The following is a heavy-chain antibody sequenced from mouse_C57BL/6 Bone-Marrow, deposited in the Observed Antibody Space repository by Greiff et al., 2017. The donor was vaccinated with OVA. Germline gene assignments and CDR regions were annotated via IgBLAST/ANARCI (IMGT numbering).Heavy chain of an antibody. CDR1: GYTFTDYE. V-gene: IGHV1-15*01. D-gene: IGHD2-1*01. CDR3: THLLYDY. Sequence: VQLQQSGAELVRPGASVTLSCKASGYTFTDYEMHWVKQTPVHGLEWIGAIAPETGGTAYNQKFKGKAILTADKSSSTAYMELRSLTSEDAAVYYCTHLLYDYWGQGTTLTVSS. CDR2: IAPETGGT. J-gene: IGHJ2*01.